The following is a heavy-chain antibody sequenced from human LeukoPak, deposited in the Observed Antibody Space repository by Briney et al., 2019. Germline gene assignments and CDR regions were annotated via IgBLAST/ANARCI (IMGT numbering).Heavy chain of an antibody. CDR2: IRGDGGLF. Sequence: GGSLRLSCEASGFTFSSHWMHWVRQAPGKGLVWIANIRGDGGLFGYADSVKGRFTISRDNAKNTLYQHMNGLRAEDTAVYYCARDEVGAPPIDYWGQGTLVTVSS. CDR3: ARDEVGAPPIDY. J-gene: IGHJ4*02. D-gene: IGHD1-26*01. CDR1: GFTFSSHW. V-gene: IGHV3-74*01.